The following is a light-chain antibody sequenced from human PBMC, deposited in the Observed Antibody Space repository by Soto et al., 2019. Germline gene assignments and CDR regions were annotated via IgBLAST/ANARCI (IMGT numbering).Light chain of an antibody. CDR2: AAS. CDR1: QSVRSSS. Sequence: EIVLTQSPDTLSLSPWERATLSCRSIQSVRSSSFAWYQQKPGQAPRLLIYAASTRAPGIPDRFSGSGSGTDFTLTISRLEAEDLAVYYCQQYQFGTSQAFGQGTKVDIK. J-gene: IGKJ1*01. CDR3: QQYQFGTSQA. V-gene: IGKV3-20*01.